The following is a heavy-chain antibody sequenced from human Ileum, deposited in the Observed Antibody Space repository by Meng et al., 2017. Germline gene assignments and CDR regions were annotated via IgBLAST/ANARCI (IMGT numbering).Heavy chain of an antibody. CDR2: ISYDGSEK. V-gene: IGHV3-30*01. CDR1: GFIFSSFA. Sequence: GGSLRLSCAASGFIFSSFAMHWVRQAPGKGLEWVAVISYDGSEKNYADSVKVRFTISRDNSMNTLSLQMNSLRTEDTALYYSASLSSFSSGWYNGLDCWGQGTLVTVSS. J-gene: IGHJ4*02. CDR3: ASLSSFSSGWYNGLDC. D-gene: IGHD6-19*01.